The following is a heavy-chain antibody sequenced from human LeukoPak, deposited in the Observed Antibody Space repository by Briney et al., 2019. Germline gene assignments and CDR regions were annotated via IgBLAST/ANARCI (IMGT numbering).Heavy chain of an antibody. CDR1: GGSISTYY. Sequence: SETLSLTCTVSGGSISTYYWSWIRQPPGKGLEWIAYIDYRGSTTYNPSLRSRVTISVDTSRNQFSLKLRSVTAADTAVYYCARSRSGYSYDHAAFEIWGQGTIVTVSS. J-gene: IGHJ3*02. CDR2: IDYRGST. V-gene: IGHV4-59*01. D-gene: IGHD5-18*01. CDR3: ARSRSGYSYDHAAFEI.